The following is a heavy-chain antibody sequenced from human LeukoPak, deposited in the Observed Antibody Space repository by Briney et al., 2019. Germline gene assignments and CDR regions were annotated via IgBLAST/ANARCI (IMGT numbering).Heavy chain of an antibody. D-gene: IGHD2-21*02. CDR3: AKGELAYCGGDCLAFDY. J-gene: IGHJ4*02. V-gene: IGHV3-23*01. CDR2: ISGSGGST. Sequence: GGSLRLSCAASGFTFSSYAMSWVRQAPGKGLEWVSAISGSGGSTYYADSVKGRFTISRDNSKNTLYLQMNSLRAEDTAVYYCAKGELAYCGGDCLAFDYWGQGTLVAVSS. CDR1: GFTFSSYA.